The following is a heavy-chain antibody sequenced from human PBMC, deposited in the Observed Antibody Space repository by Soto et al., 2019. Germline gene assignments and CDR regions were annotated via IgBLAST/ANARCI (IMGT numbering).Heavy chain of an antibody. CDR3: ANDYGDYRRFDY. CDR1: GYTFTNFG. V-gene: IGHV1-69*13. D-gene: IGHD4-17*01. J-gene: IGHJ4*02. CDR2: IIPIFGTA. Sequence: SVKVSCKASGYTFTNFGISWVRQAPGQGLEWMGGIIPIFGTANYAQKFQGRVTITADGSTSTAYMELSSLRSEDTAVYYCANDYGDYRRFDYWGQGTLVTVSS.